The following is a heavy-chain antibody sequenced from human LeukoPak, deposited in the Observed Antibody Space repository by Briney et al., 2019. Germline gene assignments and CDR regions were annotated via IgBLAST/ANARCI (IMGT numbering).Heavy chain of an antibody. D-gene: IGHD3-9*01. Sequence: SETLSLTCAVYGGSFSGYYWSWIRQPPGKGLEWIGSIYYSGSTYYNPSLKSRVTISLDTSKNQFSLRLSSVTAADTAVYYCARLASDILTRYYPGFDYWGQGTLVTVSS. V-gene: IGHV4-34*01. CDR3: ARLASDILTRYYPGFDY. CDR1: GGSFSGYY. CDR2: IYYSGST. J-gene: IGHJ4*02.